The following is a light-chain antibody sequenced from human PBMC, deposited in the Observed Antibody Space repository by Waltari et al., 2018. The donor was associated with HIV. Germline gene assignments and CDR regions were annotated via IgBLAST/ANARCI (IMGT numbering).Light chain of an antibody. CDR1: SSDIGGYNY. J-gene: IGLJ1*01. V-gene: IGLV2-14*03. Sequence: QSALTQPASVSGSPGQSITISCTGTSSDIGGYNYVSWYQQHPGKAPKLMISDVSHRPSGVSNRFSSSQSGNTASLTISGLQAEDEADYYCSSYTSSSTLGVFGSGTKVTVL. CDR3: SSYTSSSTLGV. CDR2: DVS.